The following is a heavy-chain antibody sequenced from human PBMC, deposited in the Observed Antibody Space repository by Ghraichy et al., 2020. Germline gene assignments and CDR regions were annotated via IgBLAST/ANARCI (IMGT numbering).Heavy chain of an antibody. CDR2: IDFSGST. D-gene: IGHD6-13*01. CDR1: GGSMTTYY. J-gene: IGHJ4*02. Sequence: SETLSLTCTVSGGSMTTYYWSWIRQPPGKGLEWIGYIDFSGSTNYNPSLKSRVTISVDTSKNQFSLKLRSVTAADTAVYYCASFPGGGSSWHYFDSWGQGTLVTVSS. CDR3: ASFPGGGSSWHYFDS. V-gene: IGHV4-59*01.